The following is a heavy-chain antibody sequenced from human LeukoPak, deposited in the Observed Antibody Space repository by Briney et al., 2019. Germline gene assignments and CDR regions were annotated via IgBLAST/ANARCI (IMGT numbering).Heavy chain of an antibody. Sequence: SETLSLTCAVYGGSFSGYYWSWIRQPPGKGLEWIGEINHSGSTNYNPSLKSRVTISVDTSKNQFSLKLSSVTAADTAVYYCASSEIAPGYYWGQGTLVTVSS. CDR3: ASSEIAPGYY. J-gene: IGHJ4*02. CDR2: INHSGST. V-gene: IGHV4-34*01. CDR1: GGSFSGYY. D-gene: IGHD5-24*01.